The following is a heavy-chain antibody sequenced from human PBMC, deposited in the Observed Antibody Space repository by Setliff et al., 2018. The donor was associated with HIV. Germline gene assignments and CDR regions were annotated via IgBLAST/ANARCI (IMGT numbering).Heavy chain of an antibody. J-gene: IGHJ4*02. Sequence: SETLSLPCSVAGASMTSHYLTWIRQPRGMGLEWIGNIYGSGTTKYNPSLRSRVTISVDKSKNQLSLSLDSVTAADTAVYYCATDPKGDGWAYFDSWGQGTLVTVSS. CDR3: ATDPKGDGWAYFDS. CDR1: GASMTSHY. D-gene: IGHD6-19*01. CDR2: IYGSGTT. V-gene: IGHV4-59*11.